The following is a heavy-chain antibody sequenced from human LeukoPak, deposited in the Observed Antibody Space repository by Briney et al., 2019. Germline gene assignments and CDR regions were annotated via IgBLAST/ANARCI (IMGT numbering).Heavy chain of an antibody. V-gene: IGHV1-18*01. CDR1: GYTFTSYG. CDR3: ARTHTYYYDSSGYQS. D-gene: IGHD3-22*01. CDR2: ISAYNGNT. Sequence: ASVTVSCKASGYTFTSYGISWVRQAPGQGLEWMGWISAYNGNTNYAQKLQGRVTMTTDTSTSTAYMELRSLRSDDTAVYYCARTHTYYYDSSGYQSWGQGTLVTVSS. J-gene: IGHJ4*02.